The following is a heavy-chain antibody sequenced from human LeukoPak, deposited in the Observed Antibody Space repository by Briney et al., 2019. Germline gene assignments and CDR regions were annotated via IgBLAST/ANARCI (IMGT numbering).Heavy chain of an antibody. D-gene: IGHD4-17*01. Sequence: GESLKISCKASGYSSTNYWISWVRQMPGTGLEWMGRIDPSDSYTKYSPSFEGHVTISVDKSISTAFLQWHSLKASDSAMYYCAKGASKVTTDFANYWGQGTQVAVSS. CDR3: AKGASKVTTDFANY. CDR2: IDPSDSYT. V-gene: IGHV5-10-1*01. J-gene: IGHJ4*02. CDR1: GYSSTNYW.